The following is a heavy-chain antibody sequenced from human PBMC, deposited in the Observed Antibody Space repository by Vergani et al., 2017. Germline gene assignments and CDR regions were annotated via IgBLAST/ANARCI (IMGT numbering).Heavy chain of an antibody. D-gene: IGHD6-6*01. Sequence: QVQLQESGPGLVKPSQTLSLTCTVSGGSISSGGYYWSWIRQHPGKGLEWIGYIHYSGSTYYNPSLKRRVTISVDTSKNQFTLKLSSVTAAETAVYYCARHGTPKLYSSSSGYFDLWGRGTLVTVSS. CDR2: IHYSGST. CDR3: ARHGTPKLYSSSSGYFDL. V-gene: IGHV4-31*03. J-gene: IGHJ2*01. CDR1: GGSISSGGYY.